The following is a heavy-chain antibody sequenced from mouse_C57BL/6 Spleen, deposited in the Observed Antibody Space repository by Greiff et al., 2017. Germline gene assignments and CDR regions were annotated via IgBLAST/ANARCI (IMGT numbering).Heavy chain of an antibody. V-gene: IGHV1-39*01. CDR3: VLDSSGYVGYAMDY. CDR2: INPNYGTT. D-gene: IGHD3-2*02. J-gene: IGHJ4*01. Sequence: EVKLMESGPELVKPGASVKISCKASGYSFTDYNMNWVKQSNGKSLEWIGVINPNYGTTSYNQKFKGKATLTVDQSSSTAYMQLNSLTSEDSAVYYGVLDSSGYVGYAMDYWGQGPSVTVSS. CDR1: GYSFTDYN.